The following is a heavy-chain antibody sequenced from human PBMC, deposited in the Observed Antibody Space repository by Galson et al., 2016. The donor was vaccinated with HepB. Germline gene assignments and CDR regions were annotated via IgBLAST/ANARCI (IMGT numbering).Heavy chain of an antibody. D-gene: IGHD5-12*01. CDR1: GFTFSSYW. V-gene: IGHV3-74*01. Sequence: SLRLSCAASGFTFSSYWMHWVRQFPGRGLEWISHIKSDGSGTTYADSVKGRFTISRDNAKNTLYLQMNSLRAEDAAVYFCAGGGLRGFDSWGQGTLVTVSS. CDR2: IKSDGSGT. J-gene: IGHJ5*01. CDR3: AGGGLRGFDS.